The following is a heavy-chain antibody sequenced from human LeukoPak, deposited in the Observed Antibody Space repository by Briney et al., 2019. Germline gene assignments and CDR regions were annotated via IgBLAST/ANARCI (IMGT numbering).Heavy chain of an antibody. CDR1: GFTFEDYG. CDR2: INWNGGST. CDR3: AREHYGSGSYYSGYYFDY. Sequence: PGGSLRLSCAASGFTFEDYGMSWVRQAPGKGLEWVSGINWNGGSTGYADSVKGRFTISRDNAKNSLYLQMNSLRAEDTALYYCAREHYGSGSYYSGYYFDYWGQGTLVTVSS. J-gene: IGHJ4*02. D-gene: IGHD3-10*01. V-gene: IGHV3-20*04.